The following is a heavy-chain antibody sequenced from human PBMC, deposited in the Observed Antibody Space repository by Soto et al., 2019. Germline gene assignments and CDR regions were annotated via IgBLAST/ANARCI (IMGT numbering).Heavy chain of an antibody. Sequence: VQLVQSGAEVKEPGDSVRVSCEASGYTFTAYHIHWVRQAPGQGLEWMGWINPKFGDTTYAQDFQGRVSMTRDMSTSTVYMELSRLTSDDTAIYYCARNMDYYYGRGSGNGHGVWGQGTTVTVFS. CDR3: ARNMDYYYGRGSGNGHGV. J-gene: IGHJ6*02. CDR2: INPKFGDT. CDR1: GYTFTAYH. D-gene: IGHD3-10*02. V-gene: IGHV1-2*02.